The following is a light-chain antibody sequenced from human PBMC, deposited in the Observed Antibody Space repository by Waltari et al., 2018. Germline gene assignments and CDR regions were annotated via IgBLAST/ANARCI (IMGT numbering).Light chain of an antibody. CDR3: QQSYTTPLT. CDR2: WAS. CDR1: QSLLYRPNNQNY. J-gene: IGKJ4*01. Sequence: DIVMTQSPESLAVSLGERATINCKSSQSLLYRPNNQNYLTWYQRKPGPPPKLLISWASTLESGVPDRFSGSGSGTDFTLTISSLQAEDVAGYYCQQSYTTPLTFGGGTSVEIK. V-gene: IGKV4-1*01.